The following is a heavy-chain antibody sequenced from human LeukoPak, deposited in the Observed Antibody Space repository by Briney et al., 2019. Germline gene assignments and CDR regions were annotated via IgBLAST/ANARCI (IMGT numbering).Heavy chain of an antibody. V-gene: IGHV4-61*02. CDR3: SVGARTHSYYYYMDV. CDR1: GGSISSGSYY. Sequence: SETLSLTCTVSGGSISSGSYYWSWIRQPAGKGLECIGRIYTSGSTNYNPSLKSRVTISVDTSKNQFSLKLSSVTAADTAVYYCSVGARTHSYYYYMDVWGKGTTVTISS. CDR2: IYTSGST. D-gene: IGHD1-26*01. J-gene: IGHJ6*03.